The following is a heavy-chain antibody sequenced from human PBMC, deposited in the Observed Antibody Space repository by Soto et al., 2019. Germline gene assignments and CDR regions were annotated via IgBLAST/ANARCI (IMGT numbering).Heavy chain of an antibody. D-gene: IGHD5-12*01. CDR2: ISGSGDTT. Sequence: GGSLRLSCAASGFTFSDYYMSWVRQASGKGLEWVSTISGSGDTTYYADSVKGRFTISRDNSKNTLYLQMNSLRAEDTAVYFCAREGAGSVFDCWGQGTLVTVSS. J-gene: IGHJ4*02. CDR1: GFTFSDYY. CDR3: AREGAGSVFDC. V-gene: IGHV3-23*01.